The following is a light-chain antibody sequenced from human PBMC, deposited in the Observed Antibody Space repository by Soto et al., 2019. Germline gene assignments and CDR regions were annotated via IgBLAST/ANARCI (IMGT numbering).Light chain of an antibody. Sequence: EIVLTQSPGTLSLSVGERVTLSCRASQSVSSYLAWYQQTPGQAPRLLFYDTSNRATGTPDRFSGSGSGTDFTLTISRLEPEDFTVYYCQQYGSSPLTFGGGTTVEIK. CDR3: QQYGSSPLT. V-gene: IGKV3-20*01. CDR2: DTS. CDR1: QSVSSY. J-gene: IGKJ4*01.